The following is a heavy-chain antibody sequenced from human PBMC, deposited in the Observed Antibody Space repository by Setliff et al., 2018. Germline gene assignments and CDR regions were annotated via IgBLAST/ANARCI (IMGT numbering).Heavy chain of an antibody. J-gene: IGHJ4*02. Sequence: SETLSLTCTVSGYSISSGCYWGWIRQPPGKGLEWIGSLYHSGSTHYNPSLKSRVTISTDTSKSLFSLKLSSVTAADTAVYYCVNRATCGSSGYDSFFDYWGQGMLVTVS. CDR1: GYSISSGCY. D-gene: IGHD5-12*01. CDR3: VNRATCGSSGYDSFFDY. CDR2: LYHSGST. V-gene: IGHV4-38-2*02.